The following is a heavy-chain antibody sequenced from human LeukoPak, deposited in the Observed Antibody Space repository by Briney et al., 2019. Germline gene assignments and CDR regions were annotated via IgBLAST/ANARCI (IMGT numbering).Heavy chain of an antibody. V-gene: IGHV1-69*04. CDR3: ARGAVYCSGGSCPPHWFDP. Sequence: GASVKVSCKASGGTFSSYAISWVRQAPGQGLEWMGRIIPILGIANYAQKFQGRVTITADKSTSTAYMELSSLRSEDTAVYYCARGAVYCSGGSCPPHWFDPWGQGTLVTVSS. D-gene: IGHD2-15*01. CDR1: GGTFSSYA. J-gene: IGHJ5*02. CDR2: IIPILGIA.